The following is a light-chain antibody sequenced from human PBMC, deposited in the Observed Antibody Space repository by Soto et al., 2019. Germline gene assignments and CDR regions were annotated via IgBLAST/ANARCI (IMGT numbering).Light chain of an antibody. CDR1: QSISSS. CDR2: AAV. CDR3: QQTYSSPQWT. J-gene: IGKJ1*01. Sequence: DIHMTQSPSSLSASVGDRVTIACRASQSISSSLNWYQQKPGKPPKLLIYAAVSLQSGIPSRFSAYGSGTDFTLTISSLQPEDFATYYCQQTYSSPQWTFGQGTKVDIK. V-gene: IGKV1-39*01.